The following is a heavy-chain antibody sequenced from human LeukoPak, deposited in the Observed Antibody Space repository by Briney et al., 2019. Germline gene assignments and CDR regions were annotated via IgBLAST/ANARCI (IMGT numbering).Heavy chain of an antibody. D-gene: IGHD3-22*01. CDR2: INEDGSVK. J-gene: IGHJ4*02. Sequence: GGSLRLSCVASGFTFSGDWMSWVRQAPGKGLEWVANINEDGSVKHYVDSVKGRFTISRDNAKNSVFLQMNSLRDEDTALYYCATSDDSSGSDWGQGTLVTVSS. CDR3: ATSDDSSGSD. CDR1: GFTFSGDW. V-gene: IGHV3-7*01.